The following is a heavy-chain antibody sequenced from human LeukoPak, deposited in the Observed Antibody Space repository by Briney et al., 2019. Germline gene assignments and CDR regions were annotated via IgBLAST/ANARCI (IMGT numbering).Heavy chain of an antibody. Sequence: PSETLSLTCTVSGGSISSSDYYWGWIRQPPGKGLEWIGYIYYSGSTNYNPSLKSRVTISVDTSKNQFSLKLSSVTAADTAVYYCARTVPSGYRMFDYWGQGTLVTVSS. J-gene: IGHJ4*02. CDR2: IYYSGST. CDR3: ARTVPSGYRMFDY. CDR1: GGSISSSDYY. D-gene: IGHD3-3*01. V-gene: IGHV4-61*05.